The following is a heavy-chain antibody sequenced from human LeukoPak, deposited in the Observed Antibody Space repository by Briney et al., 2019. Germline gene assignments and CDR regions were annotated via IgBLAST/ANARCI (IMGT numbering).Heavy chain of an antibody. J-gene: IGHJ3*02. CDR3: AREALWFGELLHAFDI. CDR2: IKQDGSEK. V-gene: IGHV3-7*01. Sequence: GGSLRLSCAASGFIFSTYWMSWVRQAPGKGLEWVANIKQDGSEKYYVDSVKGRFTISRDNAKNSLYLQMNSLRAEDTAVYYCAREALWFGELLHAFDIWGQGTVVTVSS. CDR1: GFIFSTYW. D-gene: IGHD3-10*01.